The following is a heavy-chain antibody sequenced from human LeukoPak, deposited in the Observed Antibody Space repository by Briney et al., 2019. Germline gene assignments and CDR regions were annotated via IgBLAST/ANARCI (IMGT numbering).Heavy chain of an antibody. CDR1: GGTFSSYA. CDR3: AREGGPTGAYSNFDY. Sequence: ASVKVSCKASGGTFSSYAISWVRQAPGQGLEWMGGIIPIFGTANYAQKFQGRVTITADESTSTAYMELSSLRSEDTAVYYCAREGGPTGAYSNFDYWGQGTLVTVSS. V-gene: IGHV1-69*13. CDR2: IIPIFGTA. D-gene: IGHD2-15*01. J-gene: IGHJ4*02.